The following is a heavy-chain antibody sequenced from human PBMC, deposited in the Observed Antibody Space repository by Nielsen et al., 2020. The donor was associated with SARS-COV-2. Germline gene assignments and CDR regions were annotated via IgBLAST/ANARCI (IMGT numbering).Heavy chain of an antibody. V-gene: IGHV4-39*02. CDR2: VYYDGRT. D-gene: IGHD3-9*01. J-gene: IGHJ3*01. CDR3: ARPCHHPLTGYDPDAFDL. Sequence: SETLSLTCAVSGGSISNSSHYWGWIRQSPGKGLEWIGSVYYDGRTYSSPSLRSRLSMSLDTSKNSLSLNLSSVTAADTAVYYCARPCHHPLTGYDPDAFDLWGQGTMVTVSS. CDR1: GGSISNSSHY.